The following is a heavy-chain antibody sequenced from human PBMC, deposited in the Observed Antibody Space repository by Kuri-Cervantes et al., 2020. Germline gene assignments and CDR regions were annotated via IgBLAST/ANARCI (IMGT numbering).Heavy chain of an antibody. D-gene: IGHD5-12*01. CDR2: ISYDGSNK. Sequence: GGSLRLSCVASGFTFSNYGMHWVRQAPGKGLKWVAVISYDGSNKYYADSVKGRFTISRDNSKNTLYLQMNSLRAEDTAVYYCARAMVAAILYGMDVWGQGTTVTVSS. V-gene: IGHV3-30*03. J-gene: IGHJ6*02. CDR1: GFTFSNYG. CDR3: ARAMVAAILYGMDV.